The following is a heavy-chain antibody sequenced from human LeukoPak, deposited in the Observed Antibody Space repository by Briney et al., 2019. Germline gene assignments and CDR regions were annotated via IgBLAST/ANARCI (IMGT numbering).Heavy chain of an antibody. J-gene: IGHJ5*02. V-gene: IGHV1-18*04. Sequence: ASVKVSCKSSGYTFTDYYMHWVRQAPGQGLEWMGWISAYNGNTKYAQKFLGRVTMTTDTSTRTVYMELRSLRSDDTAVYYCARDFLYYDILTGPDHWGQGTLVTVSS. D-gene: IGHD3-9*01. CDR1: GYTFTDYY. CDR2: ISAYNGNT. CDR3: ARDFLYYDILTGPDH.